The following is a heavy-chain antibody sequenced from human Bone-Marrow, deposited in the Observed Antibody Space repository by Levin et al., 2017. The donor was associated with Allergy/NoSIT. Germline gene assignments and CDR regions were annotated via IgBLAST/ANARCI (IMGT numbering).Heavy chain of an antibody. CDR2: IIPIFGPP. D-gene: IGHD3-16*01. J-gene: IGHJ4*02. CDR3: ATGGWGIMAAGSEFDY. V-gene: IGHV1-69*13. Sequence: SVKVSCKASEDTFSKYSLRWVRQAPGQGLEWMGGIIPIFGPPHYAQKFQGRVTFTADESTSTAYMEMSSLTSQDTAVYYCATGGWGIMAAGSEFDYWGQGTLVTVSS. CDR1: EDTFSKYS.